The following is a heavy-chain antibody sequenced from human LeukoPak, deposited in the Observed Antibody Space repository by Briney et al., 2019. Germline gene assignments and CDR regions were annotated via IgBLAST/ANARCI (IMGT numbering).Heavy chain of an antibody. J-gene: IGHJ3*02. CDR1: GSTFTSYW. CDR3: ARPYYYDSSGHPLGAFDI. V-gene: IGHV5-51*01. D-gene: IGHD3-22*01. Sequence: GGSLQISCQGSGSTFTSYWIGWGRQVPGKGLEWMGIIYAGDSDIRYSPSFEGQVTISADKSISTAYLQWSSLKASDTAMYYCARPYYYDSSGHPLGAFDIWGQGTMVTVSS. CDR2: IYAGDSDI.